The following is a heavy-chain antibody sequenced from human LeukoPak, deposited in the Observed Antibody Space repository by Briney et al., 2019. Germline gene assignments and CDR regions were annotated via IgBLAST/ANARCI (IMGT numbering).Heavy chain of an antibody. V-gene: IGHV3-30*18. J-gene: IGHJ5*02. CDR2: ISYDGGNK. CDR3: AKHPVRGTDAVDGSWFDP. D-gene: IGHD6-19*01. Sequence: PGGSLRLSCIASGFTFSTYGMHWVRQAPGKGLEWVAVISYDGGNKYYADSVRGRFTISRDNSKNTLYLQMNSLRPEDTAVYYCAKHPVRGTDAVDGSWFDPWGQGTLVTVSS. CDR1: GFTFSTYG.